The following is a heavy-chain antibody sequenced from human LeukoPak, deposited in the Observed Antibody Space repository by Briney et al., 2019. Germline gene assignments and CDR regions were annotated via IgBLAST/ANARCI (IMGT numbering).Heavy chain of an antibody. CDR1: GFNLSNYW. V-gene: IGHV3-7*01. Sequence: GGSLRLSCVASGFNLSNYWMSWVRQGPGKELECVANIKQDGSEKKYVDSVEGRFTISRDNAKNSLYLEMNSLRVEDTAVYYCARVRGTYSLDCWGQGTLVTVSS. D-gene: IGHD1-26*01. CDR3: ARVRGTYSLDC. CDR2: IKQDGSEK. J-gene: IGHJ4*02.